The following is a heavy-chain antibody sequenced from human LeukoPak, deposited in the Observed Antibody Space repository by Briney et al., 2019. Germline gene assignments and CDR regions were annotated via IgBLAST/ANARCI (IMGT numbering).Heavy chain of an antibody. CDR1: GGTFSSKA. Sequence: GASVKVSCKASGGTFSSKAIHWVRQAPGQRLEWMGWIDAGNGDTIYLQHFQGRLTITRDTSASTVYMDLSSLRSEDTAMYYCTRGAYYGMDVWGQGTTVTVSS. D-gene: IGHD2-21*01. CDR2: IDAGNGDT. CDR3: TRGAYYGMDV. V-gene: IGHV1-3*01. J-gene: IGHJ6*02.